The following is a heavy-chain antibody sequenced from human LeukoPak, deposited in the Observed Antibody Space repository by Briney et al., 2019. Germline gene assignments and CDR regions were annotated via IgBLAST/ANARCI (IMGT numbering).Heavy chain of an antibody. CDR2: IYYSGST. V-gene: IGHV4-39*01. CDR3: ARVVVVVTTWVFPYFDY. J-gene: IGHJ4*02. D-gene: IGHD2-15*01. Sequence: PSETLSLTCTVSGGSISSSSYYWGWIRQPPGKGLEWNGSIYYSGSTYYNPSLKSRVTISVDTSKNQFSLKLSSVTAADTAVYYCARVVVVVTTWVFPYFDYWGQGTLVTVSS. CDR1: GGSISSSSYY.